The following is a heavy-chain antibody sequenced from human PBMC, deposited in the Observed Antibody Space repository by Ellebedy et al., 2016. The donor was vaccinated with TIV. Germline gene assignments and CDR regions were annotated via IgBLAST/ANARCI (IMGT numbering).Heavy chain of an antibody. Sequence: GESLKISXAASGFTFSSYSMNWVRQAPGKGLEWVSYISSSSSTIYYADSVKGRFTISRDNAKNSLYLQMNSLRAEDTAVYYCARDGGSAYYCSGGSCYPRWFDPWGQGTLVTVSS. D-gene: IGHD2-15*01. J-gene: IGHJ5*02. CDR1: GFTFSSYS. CDR3: ARDGGSAYYCSGGSCYPRWFDP. CDR2: ISSSSSTI. V-gene: IGHV3-48*04.